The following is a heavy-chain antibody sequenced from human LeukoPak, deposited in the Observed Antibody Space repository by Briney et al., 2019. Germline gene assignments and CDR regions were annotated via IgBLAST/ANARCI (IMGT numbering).Heavy chain of an antibody. CDR3: ARAPGDNWFDP. Sequence: PSETLSLTCTLSVDSISSGGYYCSWIRQHPGKGLEWIGYIYYSGSTYYNPSLKSRFTISVDTSKNQFSLKLSSVTAADTAVYYCARAPGDNWFDPWGQGTLVTVSS. V-gene: IGHV4-31*03. J-gene: IGHJ5*02. CDR2: IYYSGST. CDR1: VDSISSGGYY.